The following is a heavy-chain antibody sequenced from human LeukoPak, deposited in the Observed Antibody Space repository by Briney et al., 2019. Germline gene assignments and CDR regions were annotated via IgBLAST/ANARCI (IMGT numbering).Heavy chain of an antibody. J-gene: IGHJ5*02. CDR1: GGSISSGGYY. Sequence: PSETLSLTCTVSGGSISSGGYYWSWIRQHPGKGLGWIGYIYYSGSTYYNPSLKSRVTISVDTSKNQFSLKLSSVTAADTAVYYCARGTGVTTINWFDPWGQGTLVTVSS. D-gene: IGHD5-12*01. V-gene: IGHV4-31*03. CDR3: ARGTGVTTINWFDP. CDR2: IYYSGST.